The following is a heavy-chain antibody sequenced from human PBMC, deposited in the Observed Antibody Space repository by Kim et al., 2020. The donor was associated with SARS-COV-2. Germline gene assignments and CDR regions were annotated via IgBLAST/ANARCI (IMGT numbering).Heavy chain of an antibody. CDR3: AKSRGYSYALGWFGYFDY. D-gene: IGHD5-18*01. CDR1: GFTFSSYA. V-gene: IGHV3-23*01. CDR2: ISGSGGST. J-gene: IGHJ4*02. Sequence: GGSLRLSCAASGFTFSSYAMSWVRQAPGKGLEWVSAISGSGGSTYYADSVKGRFTISRDNSKNTLYLQMNSLRAEDTAVYYCAKSRGYSYALGWFGYFDYWGQGTLVTVSS.